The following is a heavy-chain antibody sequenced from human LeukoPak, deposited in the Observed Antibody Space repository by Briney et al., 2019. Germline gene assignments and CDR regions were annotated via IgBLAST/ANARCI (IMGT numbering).Heavy chain of an antibody. V-gene: IGHV4-61*02. D-gene: IGHD3-16*01. CDR1: GGSLSSGSYY. CDR3: ARDQGPRGEWFDP. Sequence: PSETLSLTCTVSGGSLSSGSYYWSWIRQPAGKGLEYIGRMYTTGRTNYNPSLKSRVTISVDTSKNQFSLKLTSVTAADTAVYYCARDQGPRGEWFDPWGQGTLVTVSS. J-gene: IGHJ5*02. CDR2: MYTTGRT.